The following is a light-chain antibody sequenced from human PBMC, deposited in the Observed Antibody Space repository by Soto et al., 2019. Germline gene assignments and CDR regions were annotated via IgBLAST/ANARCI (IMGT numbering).Light chain of an antibody. CDR1: QSVSSF. CDR3: QHYVERSPIT. Sequence: EVVLTQSPDTLSLSPGERATLSCRASQSVSSFLAWYQQKPGQAPRLLISGASSRATGIPDRFSGSGSGTDFTLTISRLEPEDFALYYCQHYVERSPITFGQGTRLEI. V-gene: IGKV3-20*01. J-gene: IGKJ5*01. CDR2: GAS.